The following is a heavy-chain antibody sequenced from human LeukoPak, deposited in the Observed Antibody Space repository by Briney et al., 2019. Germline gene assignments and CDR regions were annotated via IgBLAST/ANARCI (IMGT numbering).Heavy chain of an antibody. CDR3: ARDKKVRIPRTYNLHFALDV. CDR1: GESFSAFY. D-gene: IGHD3-3*01. Sequence: PSETLSLTCAVYGESFSAFYWTWIRQPPGKGLEWIGEVTHSGSNNYHTSLKSRVTISVDTAKNQFSLNLSSVTAADTAVYYCARDKKVRIPRTYNLHFALDVWGKGTTVTVSS. CDR2: VTHSGSN. V-gene: IGHV4-34*01. J-gene: IGHJ6*04.